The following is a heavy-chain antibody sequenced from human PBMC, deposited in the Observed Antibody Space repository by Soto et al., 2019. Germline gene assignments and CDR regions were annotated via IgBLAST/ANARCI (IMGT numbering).Heavy chain of an antibody. D-gene: IGHD3-10*01. Sequence: TGGSLRLSYAASGFTFSSYSMSWVRQAPGKGLEWVSGFRSGGDDGTTHYADSVKGRFTISRDNSKNTLFLQMDSLRAEDTAIYYCAKKVNSGPGSQYFDYWGQGTLVTVSS. V-gene: IGHV3-23*01. CDR2: FRSGGDDGTT. CDR1: GFTFSSYS. CDR3: AKKVNSGPGSQYFDY. J-gene: IGHJ4*02.